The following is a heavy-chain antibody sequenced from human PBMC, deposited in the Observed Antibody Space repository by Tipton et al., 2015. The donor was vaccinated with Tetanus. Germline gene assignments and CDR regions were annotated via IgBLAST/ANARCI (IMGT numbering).Heavy chain of an antibody. J-gene: IGHJ5*02. V-gene: IGHV3-33*06. CDR3: VNFATS. CDR2: IWYDGSNK. Sequence: SGFTFRSYGMHWVRQAPGKGLEWVALIWYDGSNKNYADSVKGRFTISRDNSKNTLYLQMNSLSAEDTAVYYCVNFATSWGQGTLVTVSS. CDR1: GFTFRSYG.